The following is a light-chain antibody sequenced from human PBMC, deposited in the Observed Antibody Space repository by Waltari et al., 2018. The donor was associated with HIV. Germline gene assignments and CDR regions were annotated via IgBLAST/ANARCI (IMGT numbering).Light chain of an antibody. Sequence: QSALTQPASVSGSPGQSITISCPGASSDVGGYKYVSWYQHHPGKAPKRMIYDVSERPSGVSNRFSGYKSGNTASLTISGLQAEDEADYYCCSYAGSSTLLFGGGTKVTVL. V-gene: IGLV2-23*02. CDR1: SSDVGGYKY. CDR3: CSYAGSSTLL. J-gene: IGLJ3*02. CDR2: DVS.